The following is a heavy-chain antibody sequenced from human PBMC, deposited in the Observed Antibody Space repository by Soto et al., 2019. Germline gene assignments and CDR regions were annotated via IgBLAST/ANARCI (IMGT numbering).Heavy chain of an antibody. CDR3: AGYCSSTSCYLYYYYGMDV. V-gene: IGHV1-69*13. CDR1: GGTFSSYA. CDR2: IIPIFGTA. J-gene: IGHJ6*02. Sequence: ASVKVSCKASGGTFSSYAISWVRQAPGQGLEWMGGIIPIFGTANYAQKFQGRVTITADESTSTAYMELSSLRSEDTAVYYCAGYCSSTSCYLYYYYGMDVWGQGTTVTVSS. D-gene: IGHD2-2*01.